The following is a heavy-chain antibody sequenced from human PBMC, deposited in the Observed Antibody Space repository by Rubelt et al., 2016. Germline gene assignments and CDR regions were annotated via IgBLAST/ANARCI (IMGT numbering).Heavy chain of an antibody. Sequence: VQLAESGGGLVQPGGSLRLSCAASGFTVSSYWMHWVRQAPGKGLVWVSRLDTDGSSTKYAASAKGRFTITRDIAKNTAYLQMNSLRVEDTAMYYCARSWGSSFSDYWGQGTLVTVSS. V-gene: IGHV3-74*01. CDR2: LDTDGSST. CDR1: GFTVSSYW. D-gene: IGHD6-19*01. CDR3: ARSWGSSFSDY. J-gene: IGHJ4*02.